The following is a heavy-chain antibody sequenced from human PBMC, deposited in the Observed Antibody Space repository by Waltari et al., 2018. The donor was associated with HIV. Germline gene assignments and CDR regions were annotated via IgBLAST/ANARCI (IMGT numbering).Heavy chain of an antibody. D-gene: IGHD4-4*01. CDR2: IYWDVDK. Sequence: QITLKESGPTLVKPTQTLTLTCTFSGFSLSTIGVGVGWIRQPPGKALEWLALIYWDVDKRYSPSLKGRLTITKDTAKNQVVLTMTNMDPGDTATYYCAHKSRRDYSNYKRPLYFDYWGQGTLVTVSS. J-gene: IGHJ4*02. CDR3: AHKSRRDYSNYKRPLYFDY. V-gene: IGHV2-5*02. CDR1: GFSLSTIGVG.